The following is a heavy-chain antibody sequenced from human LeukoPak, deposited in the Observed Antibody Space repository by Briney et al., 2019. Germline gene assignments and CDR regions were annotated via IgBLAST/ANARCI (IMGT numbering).Heavy chain of an antibody. CDR2: IIPIFGTA. V-gene: IGHV1-69*13. J-gene: IGHJ2*01. CDR3: ARSEGYYYDSSGYSRDWYFDL. CDR1: GGTFSSYA. Sequence: SVKVSCKASGGTFSSYAISWVRQAPGQGLEWMGGIIPIFGTANYAQKFQGRVTITADESTSTAYMELSSLRSEDTAVYYCARSEGYYYDSSGYSRDWYFDLWGRGTLVTVSS. D-gene: IGHD3-22*01.